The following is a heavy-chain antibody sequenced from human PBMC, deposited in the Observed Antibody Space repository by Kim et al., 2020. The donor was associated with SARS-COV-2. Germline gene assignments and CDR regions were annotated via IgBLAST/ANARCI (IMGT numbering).Heavy chain of an antibody. CDR2: ISWNSGSI. CDR3: AKDSYYDSSGYGGGYFDY. CDR1: GFTFDDYA. D-gene: IGHD3-22*01. J-gene: IGHJ4*02. Sequence: GGSLRLSCAASGFTFDDYAMHWVRQAQGKGLEWVSGISWNSGSIGYADSVKGRFTISRDNAKNSLYLQMNSLRAEDTALYYCAKDSYYDSSGYGGGYFDYWCQGTLVTVSS. V-gene: IGHV3-9*01.